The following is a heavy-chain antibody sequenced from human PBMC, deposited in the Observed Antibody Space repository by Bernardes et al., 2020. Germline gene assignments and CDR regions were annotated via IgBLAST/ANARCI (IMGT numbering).Heavy chain of an antibody. V-gene: IGHV4-34*01. CDR2: INHSGST. Sequence: SETLCLTCAVYGGSFSGYYWSWIRQPPGKGLEWIGEINHSGSTNYNPSLKSRVTISVDTSKNQFTLKLSSVTAADTAVYYCARCQRFLYWGRGTLVTVSS. CDR1: GGSFSGYY. D-gene: IGHD2-2*01. CDR3: ARCQRFLY. J-gene: IGHJ2*01.